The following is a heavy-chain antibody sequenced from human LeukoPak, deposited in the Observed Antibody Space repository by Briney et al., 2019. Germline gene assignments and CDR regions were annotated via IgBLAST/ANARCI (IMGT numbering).Heavy chain of an antibody. CDR1: GYSISSGYY. D-gene: IGHD4-17*01. J-gene: IGHJ5*02. CDR2: IYHSGST. Sequence: SETLSLTCTVSGYSISSGYYWGWIRQPPGKGLEWIGSIYHSGSTYYNPSLKSRVTMSVDTSKSQFSLNLMSVTAADTAVYYCTRDTGTTGEVKFDPWGQGTLVTVSS. CDR3: TRDTGTTGEVKFDP. V-gene: IGHV4-38-2*02.